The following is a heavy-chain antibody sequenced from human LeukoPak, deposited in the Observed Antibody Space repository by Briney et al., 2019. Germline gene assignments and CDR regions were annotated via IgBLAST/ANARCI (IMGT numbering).Heavy chain of an antibody. V-gene: IGHV4-39*01. J-gene: IGHJ6*02. Sequence: KPSETLSLTCTVSGGSISSRSYYWGWIRQPPGKGLEWIGSIYHSGSTYYNPSLKSRVTISVDTSKNQFSLKLSSVTAVHRPVHYCARGDYDTSGYYYYYYGMDVCGQGTTVTVSS. D-gene: IGHD3-22*01. CDR1: GGSISSRSYY. CDR3: ARGDYDTSGYYYYYYGMDV. CDR2: IYHSGST.